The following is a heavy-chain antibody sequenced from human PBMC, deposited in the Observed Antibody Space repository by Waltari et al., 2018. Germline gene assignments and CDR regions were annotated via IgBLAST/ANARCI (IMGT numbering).Heavy chain of an antibody. J-gene: IGHJ4*02. V-gene: IGHV3-21*02. CDR1: GFTFNSVS. CDR3: VKGGYIISDY. D-gene: IGHD3-22*01. CDR2: IASGSDYI. Sequence: EVQLVESGGGLVKPGGSLTLSCEASGFTFNSVSMTWFRQAPGKGLEWLSTIASGSDYIFYAVSVRGRFTISRDNARSTVNLRMNSLRTEDTAVYYCVKGGYIISDYWGQGIQVIVSS.